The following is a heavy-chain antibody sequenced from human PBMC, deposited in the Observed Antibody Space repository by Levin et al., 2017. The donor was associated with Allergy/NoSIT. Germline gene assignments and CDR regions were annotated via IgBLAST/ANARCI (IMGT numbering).Heavy chain of an antibody. CDR2: TYQRSKKWYN. CDR3: AGGDGYLPY. J-gene: IGHJ4*02. D-gene: IGHD5-24*01. Sequence: PSETLSLTCAISGDSVSSNSAAWNWIRQSPSRGLEWLGRTYQRSKKWYNGYAASVKGRITVNADTSKNQFSLQLKSVTPEDTAVYYCAGGDGYLPYWGQGTLVTVSS. CDR1: GDSVSSNSAA. V-gene: IGHV6-1*01.